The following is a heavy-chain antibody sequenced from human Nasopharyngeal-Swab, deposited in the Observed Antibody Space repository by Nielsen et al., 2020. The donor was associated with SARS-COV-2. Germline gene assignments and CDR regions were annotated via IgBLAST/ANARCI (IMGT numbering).Heavy chain of an antibody. J-gene: IGHJ4*02. Sequence: GESLKISCAASGFTFSSYGMHWVRQAPGKGLEWVAVISYGGSNKYYADSVKGRFTISRDNSKNTLYLQMNSLRAEDTAVYYCAKSGIAAAGIFDYWGQGTLVTVSS. V-gene: IGHV3-30*18. CDR2: ISYGGSNK. CDR1: GFTFSSYG. D-gene: IGHD6-13*01. CDR3: AKSGIAAAGIFDY.